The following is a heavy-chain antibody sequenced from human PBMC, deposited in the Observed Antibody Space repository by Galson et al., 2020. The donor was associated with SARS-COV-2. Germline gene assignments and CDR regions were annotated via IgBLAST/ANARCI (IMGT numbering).Heavy chain of an antibody. V-gene: IGHV4-39*01. CDR2: IYYSVRT. CDR3: ARHIQYYYDSSGYYYPNWFDP. J-gene: IGHJ5*02. CDR1: GCSFSSSSYY. Sequence: SETLSLTCTVPGCSFSSSSYYWGWIRQPPGRGLEWIGSIYYSVRTYYTPSTKSRLTISVDTSKNQFSLKLSSVTAADTAVYYCARHIQYYYDSSGYYYPNWFDPWGQGTLVTVSS. D-gene: IGHD3-22*01.